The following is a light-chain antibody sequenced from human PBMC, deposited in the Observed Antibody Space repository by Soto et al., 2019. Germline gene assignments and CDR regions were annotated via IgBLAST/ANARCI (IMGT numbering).Light chain of an antibody. CDR2: DAS. Sequence: DIQMTPSPSTLSASVGARVTITCRASQSISSWLAWYQQKPGKAPKLLIYDASSLESGVPSRFSGSGSGTEFTLTISSLQPDDFATYYCQQYNSYTWTCGQGTKVDIK. V-gene: IGKV1-5*01. CDR1: QSISSW. J-gene: IGKJ1*01. CDR3: QQYNSYTWT.